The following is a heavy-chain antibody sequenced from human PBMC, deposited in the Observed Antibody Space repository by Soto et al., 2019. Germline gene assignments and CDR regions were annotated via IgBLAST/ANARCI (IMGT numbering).Heavy chain of an antibody. CDR2: IIPVFGTP. D-gene: IGHD3-22*01. J-gene: IGHJ6*02. CDR1: GGSFSNYG. CDR3: ARGDATKIIVTTYYSLDV. Sequence: GASVKVSCKASGGSFSNYGISWVRPAPGQGLEWMGGIIPVFGTPHYAQKFQDRVTITADESTSTVYMEVSSLTSDDTAVYYCARGDATKIIVTTYYSLDVWGQGTTVTVSS. V-gene: IGHV1-69*13.